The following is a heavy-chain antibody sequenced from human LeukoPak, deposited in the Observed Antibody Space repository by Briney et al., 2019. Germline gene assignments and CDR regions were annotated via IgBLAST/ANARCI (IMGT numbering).Heavy chain of an antibody. Sequence: ASVKVSCKASGYTFTNYYINWVRQAPGQGLEWMGWISAYNFNTNYAQKLQGRVTMTTDTSTSTAYMELRSLRSDDTAVYYCARGTAQPHDYWGQGTQVTVSS. V-gene: IGHV1-18*01. CDR2: ISAYNFNT. CDR1: GYTFTNYY. D-gene: IGHD2-2*01. J-gene: IGHJ4*02. CDR3: ARGTAQPHDY.